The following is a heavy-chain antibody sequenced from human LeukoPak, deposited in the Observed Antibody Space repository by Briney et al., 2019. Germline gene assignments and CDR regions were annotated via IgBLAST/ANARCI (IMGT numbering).Heavy chain of an antibody. Sequence: PGGSLRLSCAASGFTFSSYGMHWVRQAPGKGLEWVAFIRYDGSNKYYADSVKGRFTISRDISKNTLYLQMNSLRAEDTAIYYCAKEYTGTFSPFPSYFDNWGQGTLVTVSS. J-gene: IGHJ4*02. V-gene: IGHV3-30*02. CDR3: AKEYTGTFSPFPSYFDN. CDR2: IRYDGSNK. D-gene: IGHD1-26*01. CDR1: GFTFSSYG.